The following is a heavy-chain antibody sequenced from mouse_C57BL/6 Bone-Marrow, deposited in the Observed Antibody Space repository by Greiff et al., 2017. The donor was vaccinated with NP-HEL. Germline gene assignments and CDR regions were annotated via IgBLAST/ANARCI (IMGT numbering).Heavy chain of an antibody. D-gene: IGHD3-1*01. CDR2: IYPRSGNT. V-gene: IGHV1-81*01. J-gene: IGHJ4*01. CDR3: ARFGISYDYAMDY. CDR1: GYTFTSYG. Sequence: QVQLQQSGAELARPGASVKLSCKASGYTFTSYGISWVKQRTGQGLEWIGEIYPRSGNTYYNEKFKGKATLTADKSSSTAYMELRSLTSEDSAVYFCARFGISYDYAMDYWGQGTSVTVSS.